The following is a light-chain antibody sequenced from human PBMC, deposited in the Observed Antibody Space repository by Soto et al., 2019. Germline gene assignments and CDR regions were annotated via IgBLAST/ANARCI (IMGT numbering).Light chain of an antibody. CDR2: EVS. J-gene: IGLJ3*02. V-gene: IGLV2-14*01. CDR1: SSDVGGYNY. CDR3: NSYTSSGTLV. Sequence: QSVLTQPASVSGSPGQSITISCTGTSSDVGGYNYVSWYQQHPGKAPKLMIYEVSNRPSGVSNRFSGSKSGNTASLTISGLQAEDEADYYCNSYTSSGTLVFGGGTQLTVL.